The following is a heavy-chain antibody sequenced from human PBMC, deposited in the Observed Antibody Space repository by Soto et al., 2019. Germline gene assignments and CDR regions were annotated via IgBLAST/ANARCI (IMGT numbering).Heavy chain of an antibody. CDR2: LTASGTNT. CDR1: GFTFDNYA. Sequence: EVQLLESGGGLVQPGGSLRLSCAASGFTFDNYAMTWVRQAPGKGLEWVSALTASGTNTHYADSVKDRFVIFRDNSKNTLYLQMHRLTAADTAMYFCAQGGYSSRWYLALATWGQGTLVTVSS. V-gene: IGHV3-23*01. CDR3: AQGGYSSRWYLALAT. J-gene: IGHJ5*02. D-gene: IGHD6-19*01.